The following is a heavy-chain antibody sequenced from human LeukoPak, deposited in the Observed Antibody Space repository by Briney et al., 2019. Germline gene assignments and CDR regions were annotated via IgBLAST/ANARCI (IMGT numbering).Heavy chain of an antibody. CDR3: ARPVAYDRSGYYPDPIDY. Sequence: GALRLSCAASGFTFSSYTMNWVRQAPGKGLEWVASIRYSGSYIYYADSVKGRFTISRDNSKNSLYLQMNSLRAEDTAVCYCARPVAYDRSGYYPDPIDYWGQGTLVTVSS. CDR1: GFTFSSYT. D-gene: IGHD3-22*01. V-gene: IGHV3-21*01. J-gene: IGHJ4*02. CDR2: IRYSGSYI.